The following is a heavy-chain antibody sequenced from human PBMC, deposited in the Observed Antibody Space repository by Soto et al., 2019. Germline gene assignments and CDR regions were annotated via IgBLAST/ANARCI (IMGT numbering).Heavy chain of an antibody. J-gene: IGHJ4*02. Sequence: QVQLQESGPGLVKPSDTLSLTCAVSGYSISSSNWWGWIRQPPGKGLEWIGYIYYSGTTYYNPSLKSRLTLSVHPSKNHFPLKLTSGTAVDTAVYYCARREIQGPIDSWGQGTLVTVPS. CDR1: GYSISSSNW. CDR2: IYYSGTT. V-gene: IGHV4-28*01. D-gene: IGHD1-26*01. CDR3: ARREIQGPIDS.